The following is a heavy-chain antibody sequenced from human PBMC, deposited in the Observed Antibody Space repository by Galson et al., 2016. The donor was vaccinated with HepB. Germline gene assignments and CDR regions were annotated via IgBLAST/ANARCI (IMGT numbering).Heavy chain of an antibody. V-gene: IGHV5-51*03. Sequence: QSGAEVKKSGESLKISCKGFGYDFASFYIGWVRQMPGKGLEWMGIIYPGNTNTIYSPSVQGQVTISADKSIGTAYLQWNSLKASDTAIYYCARLNRVVPTVFDNWGQGTLVTVSS. J-gene: IGHJ4*02. D-gene: IGHD2-21*01. CDR2: IYPGNTNT. CDR3: ARLNRVVPTVFDN. CDR1: GYDFASFY.